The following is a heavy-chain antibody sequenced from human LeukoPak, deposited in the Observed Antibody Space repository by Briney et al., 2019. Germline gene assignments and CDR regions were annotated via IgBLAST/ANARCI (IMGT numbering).Heavy chain of an antibody. Sequence: GASVKVSCKASGYTFTSYDINWVRQAAGQGLEGMGWMNPNSGNTGYAQKFQGRVTMTRNTSISTAYMELSSLRSEDTAVYYCARGFSKDAFDIWGQGTMVTVSS. CDR3: ARGFSKDAFDI. D-gene: IGHD2/OR15-2a*01. J-gene: IGHJ3*02. CDR2: MNPNSGNT. V-gene: IGHV1-8*01. CDR1: GYTFTSYD.